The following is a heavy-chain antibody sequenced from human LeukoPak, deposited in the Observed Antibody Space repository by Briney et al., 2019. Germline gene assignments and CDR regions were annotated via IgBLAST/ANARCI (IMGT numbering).Heavy chain of an antibody. D-gene: IGHD4-17*01. Sequence: GGSLRLFCAASGFTFSNAWMSWVRQAPGKGLEWVGRIKSKTDGGTTDYAAPVKGRFTISRDDSKNTLYLQMNSLKTEDTAVYYCTTDRDYGDYGRYFDYWGQGTLVTVSS. CDR2: IKSKTDGGTT. J-gene: IGHJ4*02. V-gene: IGHV3-15*01. CDR3: TTDRDYGDYGRYFDY. CDR1: GFTFSNAW.